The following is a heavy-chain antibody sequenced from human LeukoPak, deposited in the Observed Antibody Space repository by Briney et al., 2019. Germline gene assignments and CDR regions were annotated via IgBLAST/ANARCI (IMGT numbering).Heavy chain of an antibody. CDR2: ISTSASTI. CDR1: GFTFSTYE. J-gene: IGHJ5*02. CDR3: AKSSAGITWFDP. Sequence: GGSLRLSCAASGFTFSTYEMNWVRQAPGKGLEWVSYISTSASTIYYADSVKGRFSIYRDNAKNSLYLQMDSLRSDDTAVYYCAKSSAGITWFDPWGQGTLVTVSS. D-gene: IGHD1-1*01. V-gene: IGHV3-48*03.